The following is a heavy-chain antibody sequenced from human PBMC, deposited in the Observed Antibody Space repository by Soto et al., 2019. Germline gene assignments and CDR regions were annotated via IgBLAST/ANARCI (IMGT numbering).Heavy chain of an antibody. J-gene: IGHJ5*02. D-gene: IGHD6-13*01. Sequence: ASVKVSCKASGYTFTSYAMHWVRQAPGQRLEWMGWINAGNGNTKYSQKFQGRVTITRDTSASTAYMELSSLRSEDTAVYYCARGRYSSSWYGDWGNWFGPWGQGTLVTVSS. CDR3: ARGRYSSSWYGDWGNWFGP. V-gene: IGHV1-3*01. CDR2: INAGNGNT. CDR1: GYTFTSYA.